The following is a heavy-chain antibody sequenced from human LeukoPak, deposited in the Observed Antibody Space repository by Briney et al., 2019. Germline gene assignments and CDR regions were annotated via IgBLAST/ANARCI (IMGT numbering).Heavy chain of an antibody. D-gene: IGHD1-26*01. CDR3: AKDRGSGSYSKGVDY. Sequence: GGSLRLSCAASGFTFDDYAMHWVRQAPGKGLEWVSGISWNSGSIGYADSVKGRFTISRDNAKNSLYLQMNSLRAEDTALYYCAKDRGSGSYSKGVDYWGQGTLVTVFS. V-gene: IGHV3-9*01. CDR1: GFTFDDYA. J-gene: IGHJ4*02. CDR2: ISWNSGSI.